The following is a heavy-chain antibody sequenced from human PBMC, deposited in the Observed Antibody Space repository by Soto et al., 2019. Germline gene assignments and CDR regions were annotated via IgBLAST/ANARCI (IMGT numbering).Heavy chain of an antibody. V-gene: IGHV1-69*02. CDR2: IIPILGIA. Sequence: QVQLVQSGAEVKKPGSSVKVSCKASGGTFSSYTISWVRQAPGQGLEWMGRIIPILGIANYAQKFQGRVTITADKSTSTAYMELSSLRSEDTAVYYCARGDPWSSNPLDAFDIWGQGTMVTVSS. CDR1: GGTFSSYT. D-gene: IGHD2-21*02. J-gene: IGHJ3*02. CDR3: ARGDPWSSNPLDAFDI.